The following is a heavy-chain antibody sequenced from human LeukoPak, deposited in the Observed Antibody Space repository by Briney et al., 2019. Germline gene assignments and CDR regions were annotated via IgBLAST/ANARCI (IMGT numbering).Heavy chain of an antibody. D-gene: IGHD4-17*01. CDR3: ARVIPNGDPFDF. V-gene: IGHV1-8*01. CDR1: GYTFTSYD. CDR2: MSPKSGST. J-gene: IGHJ4*02. Sequence: ASVKVSCKASGYTFTSYDINWVRQATGQGLEWMGWMSPKSGSTGYAQKFQGRVSMTRDTSISTAYMELSSLRPEDTAVYYCARVIPNGDPFDFWGQGTLVTVSS.